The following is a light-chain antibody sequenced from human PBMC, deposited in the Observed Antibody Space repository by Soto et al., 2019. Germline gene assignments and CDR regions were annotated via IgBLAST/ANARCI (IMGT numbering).Light chain of an antibody. Sequence: QSVLTQPPSVSGSPGQSVTISCTGTTRDVGNYNYVSWYQQHPGKAPKVIIYDVNKRPSGVPDRFSGSKSGNTASLTISGLHADDEADYFCCSFAGRYTLGFGGGTKLTVL. V-gene: IGLV2-11*01. CDR2: DVN. CDR3: CSFAGRYTLG. CDR1: TRDVGNYNY. J-gene: IGLJ3*02.